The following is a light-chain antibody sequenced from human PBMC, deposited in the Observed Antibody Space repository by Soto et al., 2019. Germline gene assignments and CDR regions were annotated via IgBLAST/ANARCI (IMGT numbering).Light chain of an antibody. CDR2: DAS. CDR1: QSVSSY. J-gene: IGKJ1*01. CDR3: QQRGNWWT. Sequence: DIVLTQSPATMSLSTGERATLSCRASQSVSSYLAWYQQKPGQAPRLLIYDASNRATGIPARFSGSGSGTDFTLTISSLEPEDFAVYYCQQRGNWWTFGQGTKVAIK. V-gene: IGKV3-11*01.